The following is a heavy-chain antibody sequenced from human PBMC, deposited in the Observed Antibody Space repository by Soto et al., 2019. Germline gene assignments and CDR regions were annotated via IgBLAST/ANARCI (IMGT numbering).Heavy chain of an antibody. J-gene: IGHJ4*02. CDR1: GYTLTELS. Sequence: GASVKVSCKVSGYTLTELSLHWVRQAPGKGLEWMGGFDPEDGETIYAQKFQDRVTMTEDTSTDTAYMELSSLRSEDTAVYYCATVGSSTSWNFDYWGQGTLVTVSS. CDR2: FDPEDGET. V-gene: IGHV1-24*01. D-gene: IGHD2-2*01. CDR3: ATVGSSTSWNFDY.